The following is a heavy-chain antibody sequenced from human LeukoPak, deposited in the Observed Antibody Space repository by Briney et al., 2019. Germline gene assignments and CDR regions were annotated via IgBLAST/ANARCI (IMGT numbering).Heavy chain of an antibody. J-gene: IGHJ6*02. Sequence: GESLKISCKGSGYIFTSYWIGWVRQMPGKGLEWMGIIYPGNSDTRYSPSFQGQVTISADKSISTAYLQWSSLKASDTAMYYCARHQGIAVAGTGPHYYYGMDVWGQGTTVTVSS. CDR1: GYIFTSYW. V-gene: IGHV5-51*01. CDR3: ARHQGIAVAGTGPHYYYGMDV. D-gene: IGHD6-19*01. CDR2: IYPGNSDT.